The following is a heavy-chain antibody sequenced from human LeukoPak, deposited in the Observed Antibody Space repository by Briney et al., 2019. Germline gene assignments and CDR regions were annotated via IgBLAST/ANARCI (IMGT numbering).Heavy chain of an antibody. D-gene: IGHD3-16*01. Sequence: ASVKVPCKASGYTFTTYHMNWVRQPPGQGLEWMGTISPTNGNTNYAQSFRGRVTMTRDTSTSTVYVELTSLTSEDTAVYYCVREASGGYFDYWGQGTQVTVSS. CDR3: VREASGGYFDY. J-gene: IGHJ4*02. CDR2: ISPTNGNT. CDR1: GYTFTTYH. V-gene: IGHV1-46*01.